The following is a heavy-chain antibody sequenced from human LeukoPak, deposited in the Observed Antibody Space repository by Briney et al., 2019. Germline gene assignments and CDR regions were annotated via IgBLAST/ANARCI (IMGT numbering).Heavy chain of an antibody. CDR3: AKDGSAYYYYYMDV. D-gene: IGHD6-25*01. Sequence: GGSLRLSCAASGFTFDDYTMRWVRQAPGKGLEWVSLISWDGGSTYYADSVKGRFTISRDNSENSLYLQMNSLRTEDTALYYCAKDGSAYYYYYMDVWGKGTTVTVSS. V-gene: IGHV3-43*01. J-gene: IGHJ6*03. CDR2: ISWDGGST. CDR1: GFTFDDYT.